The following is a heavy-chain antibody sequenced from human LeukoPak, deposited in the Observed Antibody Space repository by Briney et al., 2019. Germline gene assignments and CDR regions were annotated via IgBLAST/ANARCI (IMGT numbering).Heavy chain of an antibody. D-gene: IGHD6-13*01. CDR2: VNGGGTST. CDR1: GFTFSTYW. V-gene: IGHV3-74*01. J-gene: IGHJ4*02. CDR3: ARGAGGLDY. Sequence: GGSLRLSCAASGFTFSTYWMHWVRQVPGKGLVWVSHVNGGGTSTSYVGSVKGRFTVSRDNAKNMLYLQMNSLRADDTAVYYCARGAGGLDYWGQGILVTVSS.